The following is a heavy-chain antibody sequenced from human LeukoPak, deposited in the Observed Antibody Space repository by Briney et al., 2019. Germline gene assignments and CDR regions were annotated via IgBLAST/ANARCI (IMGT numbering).Heavy chain of an antibody. Sequence: SVKVSCKASGGTFSSYAISWVRQAPGQGLEWMGGIIPIFGTANYAQKFQGRVTITADESTSTAYMELSSLRSEDTAVYYCATTVGAARVHWYFDLWGRGTLVTVSS. CDR1: GGTFSSYA. V-gene: IGHV1-69*13. D-gene: IGHD1-26*01. J-gene: IGHJ2*01. CDR2: IIPIFGTA. CDR3: ATTVGAARVHWYFDL.